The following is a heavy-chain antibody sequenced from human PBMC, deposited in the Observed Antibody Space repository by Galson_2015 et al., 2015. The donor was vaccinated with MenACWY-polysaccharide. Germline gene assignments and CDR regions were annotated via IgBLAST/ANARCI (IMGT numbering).Heavy chain of an antibody. Sequence: SLRLSCAASTVTFRGSGMHWVRQAPGKGLEWVAVIQYDAVYKQYLDSVKGRFSVSRDNSKSTLYLEMNNLRAEDTALYYCAREGRRIVFHAFDTWGQGTMVIVSS. D-gene: IGHD3-10*02. CDR2: IQYDAVYK. CDR1: TVTFRGSG. CDR3: AREGRRIVFHAFDT. V-gene: IGHV3-33*01. J-gene: IGHJ3*02.